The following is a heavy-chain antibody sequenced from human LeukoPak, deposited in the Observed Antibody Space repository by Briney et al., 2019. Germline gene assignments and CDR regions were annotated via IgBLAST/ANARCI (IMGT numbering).Heavy chain of an antibody. J-gene: IGHJ4*02. D-gene: IGHD5-12*01. V-gene: IGHV3-66*01. CDR1: GFTVSSNY. CDR3: ARVSHIYPQGNSGYEFDY. Sequence: PGGSLRLSCAASGFTVSSNYMSWVRQAAGKGREWVPVIYSGGSTYYADSVKGRFTISRDNSKTTLYLQMNSLRAEDTAVYYCARVSHIYPQGNSGYEFDYWGQGTLVTVSS. CDR2: IYSGGST.